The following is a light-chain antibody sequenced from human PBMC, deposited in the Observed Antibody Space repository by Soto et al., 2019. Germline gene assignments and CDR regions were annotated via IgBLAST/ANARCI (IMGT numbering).Light chain of an antibody. Sequence: QSVLTQSPSASGIPGQTVTISCSGRSSNIGSNYVYWYHQLPGTAPRLVMYRADQRPSGVSDRFSGSKSGTSASLAISGLRSEDEGDYYCAAWDDIVSGLVFGGGTKLTVL. CDR1: SSNIGSNY. CDR3: AAWDDIVSGLV. J-gene: IGLJ2*01. CDR2: RAD. V-gene: IGLV1-47*01.